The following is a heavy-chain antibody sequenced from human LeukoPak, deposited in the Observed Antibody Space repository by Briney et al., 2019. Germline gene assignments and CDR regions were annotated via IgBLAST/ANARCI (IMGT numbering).Heavy chain of an antibody. Sequence: PGGSLRLSCAASGFTFSSYAMSWVRQAPGKGLEWVPAISGSGGSTYYADSVKGRFTISRDNSKNTLYLQMNSLRAEDTAVYYCAKDPFEYSSSSDYWGQGTLVTVSS. D-gene: IGHD6-6*01. V-gene: IGHV3-23*01. CDR2: ISGSGGST. CDR3: AKDPFEYSSSSDY. J-gene: IGHJ4*02. CDR1: GFTFSSYA.